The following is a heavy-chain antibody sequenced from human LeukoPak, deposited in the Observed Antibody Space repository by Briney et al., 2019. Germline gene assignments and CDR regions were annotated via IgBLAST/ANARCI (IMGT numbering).Heavy chain of an antibody. J-gene: IGHJ4*02. CDR2: ISGDGGST. V-gene: IGHV3-43*02. CDR1: GFTFDDYA. CDR3: ARYSGFADY. D-gene: IGHD5-12*01. Sequence: GGSLRLSCAASGFTFDDYAMHWVRQAPGKGLEWVSLISGDGGSTYYADSVKGRFTISRDTSKNTLYLQMNSLRAEDTAVYYCARYSGFADYWGQGALVTVSS.